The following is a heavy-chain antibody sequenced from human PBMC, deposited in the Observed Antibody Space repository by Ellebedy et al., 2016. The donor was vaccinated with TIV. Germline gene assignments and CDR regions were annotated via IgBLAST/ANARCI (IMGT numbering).Heavy chain of an antibody. D-gene: IGHD1-26*01. V-gene: IGHV1-46*01. CDR2: INPSGGST. Sequence: ASVKVSCXASGYTFTSYYMHWVRQAPGQGLEWMGIINPSGGSTSYAQKFQGRVTMTRDTSTSTVYMELSSLRSEDTAVYYCARKEWELPHFDYWGQGTLVTVSS. J-gene: IGHJ4*02. CDR1: GYTFTSYY. CDR3: ARKEWELPHFDY.